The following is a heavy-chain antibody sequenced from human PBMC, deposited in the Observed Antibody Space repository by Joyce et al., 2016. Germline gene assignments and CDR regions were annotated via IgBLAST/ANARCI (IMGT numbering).Heavy chain of an antibody. CDR2: INYSGTT. V-gene: IGHV4-34*01. J-gene: IGHJ6*02. CDR3: ARRGGGFYQYYGLDV. D-gene: IGHD3-16*01. CDR1: GGSFSGYY. Sequence: QVQLRQWGAGLLKPSETLSLTCVVYGGSFSGYYWSWIRQPPGKGLEWIGEINYSGTTNDNPSLKSRVTISEDTSKNQFSLNLRSVTAADTAVYYCARRGGGFYQYYGLDVWGQGTTVTVSS.